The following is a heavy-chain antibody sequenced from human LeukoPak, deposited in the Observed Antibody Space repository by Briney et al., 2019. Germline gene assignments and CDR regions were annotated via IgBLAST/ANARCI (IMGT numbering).Heavy chain of an antibody. CDR3: ARVRGSGLYYYYYYYMDV. D-gene: IGHD3-10*01. CDR2: INHSGST. V-gene: IGHV4-34*01. CDR1: GGSFRGYY. J-gene: IGHJ6*03. Sequence: PSETLSLTCAVFGGSFRGYYWSWIRQPPGKGLEWIGEINHSGSTNYNPSLKSRVTISVDTSKNQFSLRLSSVTAADTAVYYCARVRGSGLYYYYYYYMDVWGKGTTVTASS.